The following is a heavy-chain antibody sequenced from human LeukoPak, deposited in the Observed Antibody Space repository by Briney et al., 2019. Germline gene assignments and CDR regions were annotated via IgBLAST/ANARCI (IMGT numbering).Heavy chain of an antibody. Sequence: ASVKVSCKASEGTFSSYTISWVRQAPGQGLEWMGRIIPILGIANYAQKFQGRVTITADKSTSTAYMELSSLRSEDTAVYYCAREYCGGDCYPYYYYYYMDVWGKGTTVTVSS. CDR2: IIPILGIA. D-gene: IGHD2-21*01. CDR3: AREYCGGDCYPYYYYYYMDV. CDR1: EGTFSSYT. V-gene: IGHV1-69*04. J-gene: IGHJ6*03.